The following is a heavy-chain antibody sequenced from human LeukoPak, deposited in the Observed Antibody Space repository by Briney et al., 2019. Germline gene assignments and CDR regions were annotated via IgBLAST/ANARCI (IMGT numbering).Heavy chain of an antibody. J-gene: IGHJ3*02. CDR2: ISSSSNTI. CDR1: GFTFSNYN. V-gene: IGHV3-48*01. D-gene: IGHD6-6*01. Sequence: GGSLRLSCAASGFTFSNYNMNWVRQAPGKGLEWVSYISSSSNTIYYADSVKGRFTISRDNAKNSLYLQMNSLRAEDAAVYYCARDRIAARPSLAFDIWGQGTMVTVSS. CDR3: ARDRIAARPSLAFDI.